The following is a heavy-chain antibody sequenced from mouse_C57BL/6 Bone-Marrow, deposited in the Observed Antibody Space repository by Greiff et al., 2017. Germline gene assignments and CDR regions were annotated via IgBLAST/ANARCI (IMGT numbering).Heavy chain of an antibody. CDR1: GYSITSGYY. Sequence: EVQLQESGPGLVKPSQSLSLTCSVTGYSITSGYYWNWVRQFPGNKLEWMGYISYDGSNNYNPSLKNRISITRDTSKNQFFLQLNSVTTEDTATYYGARELYYVWGQGTLVTVSA. CDR3: ARELYYV. CDR2: ISYDGSN. V-gene: IGHV3-6*01. J-gene: IGHJ3*01. D-gene: IGHD1-1*02.